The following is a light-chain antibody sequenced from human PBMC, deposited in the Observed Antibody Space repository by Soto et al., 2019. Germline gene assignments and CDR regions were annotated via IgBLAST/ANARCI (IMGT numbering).Light chain of an antibody. CDR3: QSFDSSRIGLL. Sequence: QSVLTQPPSASETPGQRVTISCSGSGSNIASNYVYWYQQLPGTAPKLLIHSNNQRPSGVPDRFSGSKSGTSASLAISGLRSEDEGDYYCQSFDSSRIGLLFGGGTKLTVL. CDR1: GSNIASNY. V-gene: IGLV1-47*01. J-gene: IGLJ2*01. CDR2: SNN.